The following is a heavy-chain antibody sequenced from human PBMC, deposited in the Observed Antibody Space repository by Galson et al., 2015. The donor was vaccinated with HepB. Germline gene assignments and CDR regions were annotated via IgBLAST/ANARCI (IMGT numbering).Heavy chain of an antibody. D-gene: IGHD5-24*01. CDR3: ARDPARHPLPWLYYFDY. CDR2: ISSDGSNK. CDR1: RFTFTNYA. Sequence: SLRLSCAASRFTFTNYAMHWVRQAPGKGLEWVAVISSDGSNKYYADSVKGRLTISRDNSKNSLFLHMSSLRVEDTAVYYCARDPARHPLPWLYYFDYWGQGTLVTVSS. J-gene: IGHJ4*02. V-gene: IGHV3-30-3*01.